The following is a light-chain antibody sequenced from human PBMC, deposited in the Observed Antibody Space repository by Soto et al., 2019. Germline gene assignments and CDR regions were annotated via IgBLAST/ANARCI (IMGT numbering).Light chain of an antibody. J-gene: IGLJ2*01. Sequence: QSVLTQPPSASVTPGQRVTISCSGSSSNIGSNSVTWYQQLPGTAPKLLMYSSNQRPSGVPDRFSGSKSGTSASLAISGLQSEDEADYYCAAWDDSLNGVVFGGGTKLTVL. CDR2: SSN. CDR1: SSNIGSNS. CDR3: AAWDDSLNGVV. V-gene: IGLV1-44*01.